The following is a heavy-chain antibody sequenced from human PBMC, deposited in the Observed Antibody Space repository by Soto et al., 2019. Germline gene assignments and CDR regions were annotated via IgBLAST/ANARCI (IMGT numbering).Heavy chain of an antibody. CDR1: VASISSYY. Sequence: SETLSLTCSVSVASISSYYWSCIRHSPGKGLEFIGCMYSSGGTNYNPALKSRITISRDTSKNQLSLKLTSVTAADTAVYFCAKIQYTAVTPLQIWGQATMVTVS. V-gene: IGHV4-59*01. D-gene: IGHD4-4*01. J-gene: IGHJ3*02. CDR2: MYSSGGT. CDR3: AKIQYTAVTPLQI.